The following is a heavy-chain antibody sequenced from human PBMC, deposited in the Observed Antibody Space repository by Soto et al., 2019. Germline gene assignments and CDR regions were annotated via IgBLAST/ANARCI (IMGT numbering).Heavy chain of an antibody. CDR2: IYFDGGNK. D-gene: IGHD5-12*01. J-gene: IGHJ4*02. CDR3: SIEMARIHPPFDH. CDR1: GFSFSNSN. V-gene: IGHV3-33*03. Sequence: PGGSLRLSCAASGFSFSNSNMHWVRQAPGRGLDWVAGIYFDGGNKYYAESVKGRFTISRDNSKNTLYLQMNSLRAEDTAVYYCSIEMARIHPPFDHWGQGSLVTVSS.